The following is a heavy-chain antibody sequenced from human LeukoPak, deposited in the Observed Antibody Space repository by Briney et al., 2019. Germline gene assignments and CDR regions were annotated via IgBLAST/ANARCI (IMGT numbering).Heavy chain of an antibody. CDR1: GFTFSTYT. D-gene: IGHD5-18*01. J-gene: IGHJ4*02. CDR2: VSDSRDV. V-gene: IGHV3-48*02. Sequence: PGGSLRLSCAASGFTFSTYTMNWVRQAPGKGLEWVSTVSDSRDVHYSDPVKGRFTISRDNARNSLYLQMNSLRDEDTAVYYCTRDGLHTAHFDYWGQGTLVTVSS. CDR3: TRDGLHTAHFDY.